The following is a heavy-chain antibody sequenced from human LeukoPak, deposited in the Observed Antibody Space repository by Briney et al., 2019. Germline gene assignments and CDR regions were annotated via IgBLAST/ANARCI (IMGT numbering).Heavy chain of an antibody. CDR2: ISSSSSYI. CDR3: ARDQAAGSYFDY. J-gene: IGHJ4*02. CDR1: GFTFSSYS. V-gene: IGHV3-21*01. D-gene: IGHD6-13*01. Sequence: PGGSLRLSCAASGFTFSSYSMNWVRQAPGKGLEWVSSISSSSSYIYHADSVKGRFTISRDNAKNSLYLQMNSLRAEDTAVYYCARDQAAGSYFDYWGQGTLVTVSS.